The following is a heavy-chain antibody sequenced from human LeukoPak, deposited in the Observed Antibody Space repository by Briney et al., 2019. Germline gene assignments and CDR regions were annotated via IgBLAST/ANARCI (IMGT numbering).Heavy chain of an antibody. D-gene: IGHD3-22*01. V-gene: IGHV6-1*01. CDR3: ASGTVNYYDSSGYYWNGYFDY. CDR1: GDSVSSNSAA. Sequence: SQTLSLTFAISGDSVSSNSAAWNWIRQSPSRGLEWLGRTYYRSKWYNDYAVSVKSRITINPDTSKNQFSLQLNSVTPEDTAVYYCASGTVNYYDSSGYYWNGYFDYWGQGTLVTVSS. J-gene: IGHJ4*02. CDR2: TYYRSKWYN.